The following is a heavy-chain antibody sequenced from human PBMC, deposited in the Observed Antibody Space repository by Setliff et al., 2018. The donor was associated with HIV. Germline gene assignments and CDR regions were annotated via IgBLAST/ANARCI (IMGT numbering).Heavy chain of an antibody. CDR1: GDSIRSGSYY. D-gene: IGHD2-21*01. Sequence: SETLSLTCTVSGDSIRSGSYYWSWIRQPAGKGLEWIGRIYTSGSTKYNPSLKSRVTISVDTSKNQFSLKLSSVTAADTAVYYCARDWGQRLVIPHWGQGTLVTVSS. J-gene: IGHJ4*02. CDR2: IYTSGST. V-gene: IGHV4-61*02. CDR3: ARDWGQRLVIPH.